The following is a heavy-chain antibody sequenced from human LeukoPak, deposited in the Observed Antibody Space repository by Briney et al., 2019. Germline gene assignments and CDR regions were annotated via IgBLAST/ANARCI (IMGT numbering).Heavy chain of an antibody. CDR1: GGSISSYY. J-gene: IGHJ3*02. CDR2: IYHSGST. V-gene: IGHV4-59*12. CDR3: ARDRQLVHAFDI. Sequence: SETLSLTCTVSGGSISSYYWSWIRQPPGKGLEWIGEIYHSGSTNYNPSLKSRVTISVDKSKNQFSLKLSSVTAADTAVYYCARDRQLVHAFDIWGQGTMVTVSS. D-gene: IGHD6-13*01.